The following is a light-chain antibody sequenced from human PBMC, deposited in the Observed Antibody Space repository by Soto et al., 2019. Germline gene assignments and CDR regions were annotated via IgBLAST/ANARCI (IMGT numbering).Light chain of an antibody. V-gene: IGLV2-11*01. Sequence: SVLTQPRSVSGAPGQSVTISCTGTSSDVGGYNYVSWYQQHPGKAPKLMIYDVSKRPSGVPDRFSGSKSGNTASLTISGLQAEDEADYYCCSYAGSFYVFGTGTKVTGL. CDR3: CSYAGSFYV. J-gene: IGLJ1*01. CDR2: DVS. CDR1: SSDVGGYNY.